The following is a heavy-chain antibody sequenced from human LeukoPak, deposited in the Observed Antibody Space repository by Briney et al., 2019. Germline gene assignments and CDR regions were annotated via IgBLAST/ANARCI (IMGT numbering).Heavy chain of an antibody. Sequence: GRSLRLSCAASGFTFSSYGMHWVRQAPGKGLQWVAFIWYDGSNKYYADSVKGRFTISRDNSKNTLYLQMNSLRAEDTAVYYCAKGPNKYYDILTGFIDPWGQGTLVTVSS. CDR3: AKGPNKYYDILTGFIDP. CDR2: IWYDGSNK. CDR1: GFTFSSYG. D-gene: IGHD3-9*01. J-gene: IGHJ5*02. V-gene: IGHV3-33*06.